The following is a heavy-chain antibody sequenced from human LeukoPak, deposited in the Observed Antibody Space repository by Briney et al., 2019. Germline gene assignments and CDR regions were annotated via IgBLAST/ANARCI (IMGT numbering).Heavy chain of an antibody. CDR1: GYSISSGYY. CDR2: IYHSGST. V-gene: IGHV4-38-2*02. CDR3: ARERSGYDLLYYMDV. D-gene: IGHD5-12*01. Sequence: SETLSLTCTVSGYSISSGYYWGWIRQPPGKGLEWIGSIYHSGSTYYNPSLKSRVTISVDTSKNQFSLKLSSVTAADTAVYYCARERSGYDLLYYMDVWGKGTTVTVSS. J-gene: IGHJ6*03.